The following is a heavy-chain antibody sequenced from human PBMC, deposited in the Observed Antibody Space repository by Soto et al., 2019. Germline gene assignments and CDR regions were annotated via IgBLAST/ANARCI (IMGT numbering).Heavy chain of an antibody. CDR2: IWYDGSNK. CDR1: GFTFSSYG. Sequence: GGSLRLSCAASGFTFSSYGMHWVRQAPGKGLEWVAVIWYDGSNKYYADSVKGRFTISRDNSKNTLYLQMNSLRAEDTAVYYCARVRDSGYDLGPPNYFDYWGQGTLVTVSS. J-gene: IGHJ4*02. D-gene: IGHD5-12*01. V-gene: IGHV3-33*01. CDR3: ARVRDSGYDLGPPNYFDY.